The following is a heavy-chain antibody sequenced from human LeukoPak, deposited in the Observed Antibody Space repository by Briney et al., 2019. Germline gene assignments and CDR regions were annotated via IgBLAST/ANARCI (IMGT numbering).Heavy chain of an antibody. CDR2: IYYSGST. D-gene: IGHD6-19*01. J-gene: IGHJ4*02. Sequence: SETLSLTCTVSGGSISSYYWSWIRQPPGKGLEWIGYIYYSGSTNYNPSLKSRVTISVDTSKNQLSLKLSSVTAADTAVYYCARDPSGWYDYWGQGTLVTVSS. V-gene: IGHV4-59*01. CDR1: GGSISSYY. CDR3: ARDPSGWYDY.